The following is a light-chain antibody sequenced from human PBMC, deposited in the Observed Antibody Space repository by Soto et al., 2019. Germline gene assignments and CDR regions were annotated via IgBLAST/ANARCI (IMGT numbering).Light chain of an antibody. Sequence: QSVLTQPPSVSGTPGQSVTISCSGGTPPFGGNSVNWYQLLPGLAPKLLIYGNFQRPPGVPDRFSGSKSDTSASLAISRLQSEDEAEYYCRAWDDTLRGWVFGGGTKVTVL. V-gene: IGLV1-44*01. CDR2: GNF. J-gene: IGLJ3*02. CDR3: RAWDDTLRGWV. CDR1: TPPFGGNS.